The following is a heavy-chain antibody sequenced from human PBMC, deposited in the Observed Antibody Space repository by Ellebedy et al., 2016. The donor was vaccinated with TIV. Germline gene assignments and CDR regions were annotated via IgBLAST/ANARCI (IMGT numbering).Heavy chain of an antibody. J-gene: IGHJ4*02. CDR2: INHSGST. CDR1: GGSFSGYY. V-gene: IGHV4-34*01. D-gene: IGHD6-19*01. CDR3: AREAVAGIFDY. Sequence: SETLSLXXAVYGGSFSGYYWSWIRQPPGKGLEWIGEINHSGSTNYNPSLKSRVTISVDTSKNQFSLKLSSVTAADTAVYYCAREAVAGIFDYWGQGTLVTVSS.